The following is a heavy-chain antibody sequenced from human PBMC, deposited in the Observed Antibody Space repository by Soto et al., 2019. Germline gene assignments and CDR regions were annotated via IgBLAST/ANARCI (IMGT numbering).Heavy chain of an antibody. CDR1: GGSISSSSYY. D-gene: IGHD3-3*01. Sequence: SETLSLTCTVSGGSISSSSYYWGWIRQPPGKGLEWIGSIYYSGSTYYNPSLKSRVTISVDTSKNQFSLKLSSVTAADTAVYYCARHGTGGTFFGVVIMGDHFEYWGQGTLVTVSS. J-gene: IGHJ4*02. CDR2: IYYSGST. CDR3: ARHGTGGTFFGVVIMGDHFEY. V-gene: IGHV4-39*01.